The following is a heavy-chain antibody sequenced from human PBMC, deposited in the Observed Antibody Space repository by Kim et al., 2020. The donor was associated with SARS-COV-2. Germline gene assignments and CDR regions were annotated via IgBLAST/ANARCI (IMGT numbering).Heavy chain of an antibody. Sequence: SETLSLTCTVSGGSISSGGYYWSWIRQHPGKGLEWIGYIYYSGSTYYNPSLKSRVTISVDTSKNQFSLKLSSVTAADTAVYYCARDLVYYDSSGYAFDIWGQGTMVTVSS. CDR1: GGSISSGGYY. CDR3: ARDLVYYDSSGYAFDI. V-gene: IGHV4-31*03. CDR2: IYYSGST. J-gene: IGHJ3*02. D-gene: IGHD3-22*01.